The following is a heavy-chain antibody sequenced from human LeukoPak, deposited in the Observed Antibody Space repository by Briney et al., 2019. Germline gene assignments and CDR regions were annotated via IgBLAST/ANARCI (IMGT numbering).Heavy chain of an antibody. D-gene: IGHD5-24*01. CDR2: IYYSGST. J-gene: IGHJ3*02. CDR3: ARRAMDGYNRPSNAFDI. V-gene: IGHV4-39*01. Sequence: SETLSLTCTVSGGSISSSGYYWGWIRQPPGKGLEWSGSIYYSGSTYYNPSLKSRVTISVDTSKNQFSLKLSSVTAADTAVYYCARRAMDGYNRPSNAFDIWGQGTMVTVSS. CDR1: GGSISSSGYY.